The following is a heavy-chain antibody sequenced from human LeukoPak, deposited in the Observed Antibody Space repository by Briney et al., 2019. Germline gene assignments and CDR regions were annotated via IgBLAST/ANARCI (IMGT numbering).Heavy chain of an antibody. V-gene: IGHV1-2*02. CDR3: ARESLSGSYYNY. Sequence: ASVKVSCKASGYTFTGYYIHWVRQAPGQGLEWMGWINPNSGGTNYAQKFQGRVTMTRDTSISTAYMELSRLRSGDTAVFYCARESLSGSYYNYWGQGTLVTVSS. CDR1: GYTFTGYY. CDR2: INPNSGGT. J-gene: IGHJ4*02. D-gene: IGHD1-26*01.